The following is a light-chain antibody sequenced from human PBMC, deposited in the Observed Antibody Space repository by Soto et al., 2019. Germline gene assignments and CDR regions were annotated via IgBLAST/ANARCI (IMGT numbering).Light chain of an antibody. J-gene: IGKJ4*01. V-gene: IGKV1-9*01. Sequence: IQLTQSPSSLSASVGDSVTITCRASQGISRYLSWYQQKPGRAPKLLISAASTLQSGVPARFSGSGSGTDFTLSITSLQPEDFATYYCQQLNTFPVTFGGGTKGEIK. CDR3: QQLNTFPVT. CDR2: AAS. CDR1: QGISRY.